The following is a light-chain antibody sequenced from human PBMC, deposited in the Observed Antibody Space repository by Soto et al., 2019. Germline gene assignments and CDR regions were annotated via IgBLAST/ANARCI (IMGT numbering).Light chain of an antibody. J-gene: IGLJ2*01. CDR3: ASWDYSLSGVL. V-gene: IGLV1-47*01. CDR2: RSN. CDR1: SSNIGTND. Sequence: QSVLTQPPSACGTPGQRVTISCSGSSSNIGTNDAFWYQQLPGTAPKLLIYRSNQRPSGVPDRFSGSKSGTSASLAISGLRSEDEADYYCASWDYSLSGVLFGGGTKLIVL.